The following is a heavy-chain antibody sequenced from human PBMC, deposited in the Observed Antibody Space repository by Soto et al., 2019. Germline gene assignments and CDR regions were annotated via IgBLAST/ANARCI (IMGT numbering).Heavy chain of an antibody. CDR3: ARDYGGNSGWFDP. J-gene: IGHJ5*02. CDR1: GYSFTSYD. Sequence: QVQLVQSGAEVKKPGASVKVSCKASGYSFTSYDINWVRQATGQGLEWMGWMNPNSGDTGYAQKFQGRVTMTRSSSTGTAYIELSSLRTEDTAIYYCARDYGGNSGWFDPSGQGTLVIVSS. CDR2: MNPNSGDT. V-gene: IGHV1-8*01. D-gene: IGHD2-21*02.